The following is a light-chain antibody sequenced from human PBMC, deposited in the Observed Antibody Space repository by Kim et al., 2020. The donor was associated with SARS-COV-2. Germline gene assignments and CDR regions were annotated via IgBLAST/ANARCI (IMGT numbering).Light chain of an antibody. CDR3: QQFNNY. J-gene: IGKJ5*01. V-gene: IGKV1D-13*01. CDR1: QGISSA. CDR2: DAS. Sequence: SLSASGGDIGTITCRARQGISSALAWYQQKPGKAPKLLIYDASSLESGVPSRFSGSGSGTDFTLTISSLQPEDFATYYCQQFNNYFGQGTRLEIK.